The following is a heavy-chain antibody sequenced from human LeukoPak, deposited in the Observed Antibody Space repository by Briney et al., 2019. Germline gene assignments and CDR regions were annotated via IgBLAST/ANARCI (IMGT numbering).Heavy chain of an antibody. CDR1: GYTFTSYG. Sequence: ASVKVSCKASGYTFTSYGISWVRQAPGQGLEWMGWISAYNGNTNYAQKLQGRVTMTTDTSTSTAYMELRSLRSDDTAVYYCARDLDDVLVAAAGTAYYYMDVWGKGTTVTVSS. CDR3: ARDLDDVLVAAAGTAYYYMDV. J-gene: IGHJ6*03. V-gene: IGHV1-18*01. CDR2: ISAYNGNT. D-gene: IGHD6-13*01.